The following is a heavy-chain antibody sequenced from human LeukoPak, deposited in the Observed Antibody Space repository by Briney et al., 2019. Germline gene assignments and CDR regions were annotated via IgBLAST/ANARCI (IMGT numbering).Heavy chain of an antibody. J-gene: IGHJ4*02. CDR3: AKDNCGGDCYLSNYYFDY. CDR2: IWYDGSNK. D-gene: IGHD2-21*01. V-gene: IGHV3-33*06. Sequence: GGSLRLSCAASGFTFSSYGMHWVRQAPGKGLEWVAVIWYDGSNKYYADSVKGRFTISRDNSKNTLYLQMNSLRAEDTALYYCAKDNCGGDCYLSNYYFDYWGQGTLVTVSS. CDR1: GFTFSSYG.